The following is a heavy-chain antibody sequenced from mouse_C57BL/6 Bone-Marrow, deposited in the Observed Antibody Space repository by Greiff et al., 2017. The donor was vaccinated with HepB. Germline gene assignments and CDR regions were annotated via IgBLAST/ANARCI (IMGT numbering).Heavy chain of an antibody. V-gene: IGHV1-69*01. CDR2: IDPSDSYT. D-gene: IGHD2-4*01. CDR1: GYTFTSYW. CDR3: ARDDYLSW. Sequence: VKLQQPGAELVMPGASVKLSCKASGYTFTSYWMHWVKQRPGQGLEWIGEIDPSDSYTNYNQKFKGKSTLTVDKSSSTAYMQLSSLTSEDSAVYYCARDDYLSWWGQGTTLTVSS. J-gene: IGHJ2*01.